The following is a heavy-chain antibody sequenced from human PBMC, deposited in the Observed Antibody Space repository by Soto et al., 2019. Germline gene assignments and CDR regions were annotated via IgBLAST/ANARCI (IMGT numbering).Heavy chain of an antibody. CDR2: IYTSGST. D-gene: IGHD4-4*01. CDR1: GSFNSRCH. CDR3: ARNDYSNSYYYYGMDV. J-gene: IGHJ6*02. V-gene: IGHV4-4*07. Sequence: SYSRRLTGTYGGSFNSRCHWSMIRQPAGKGLEWIGRIYTSGSTNYNPSLKSRVTMSVDTSKNQFSLKLSSVTAADTAVYYCARNDYSNSYYYYGMDVWGQGTTVTVS.